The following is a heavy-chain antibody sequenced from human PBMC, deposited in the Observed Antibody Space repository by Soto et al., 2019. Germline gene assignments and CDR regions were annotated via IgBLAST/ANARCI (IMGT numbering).Heavy chain of an antibody. CDR2: IYYSGST. J-gene: IGHJ5*02. V-gene: IGHV4-30-4*01. CDR3: ASYYDYENWFDP. Sequence: SETLSLTCTVSGGSISSGDYYWSWIRQPPGKGLEWIGYIYYSGSTYYNPSLKSRVTISVDTSKNQFSLKLSSVTAADTAVYYCASYYDYENWFDPWGQGTLVTVSS. D-gene: IGHD3-3*01. CDR1: GGSISSGDYY.